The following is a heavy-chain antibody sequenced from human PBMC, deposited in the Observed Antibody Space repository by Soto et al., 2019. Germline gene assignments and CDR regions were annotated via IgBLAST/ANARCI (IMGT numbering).Heavy chain of an antibody. Sequence: QLQLQESGPGLVKPSETLSLTCSVSDDSINSDKYYWGWIRQPPGKGLEWIGSIYYRGNAYYNPSLQTRLTISLDKSGSQFSLKLKSVTAADSAVYFCARLEGLATISYYFDFWGPGALVTVSS. D-gene: IGHD3-9*01. J-gene: IGHJ4*02. CDR2: IYYRGNA. CDR3: ARLEGLATISYYFDF. V-gene: IGHV4-39*01. CDR1: DDSINSDKYY.